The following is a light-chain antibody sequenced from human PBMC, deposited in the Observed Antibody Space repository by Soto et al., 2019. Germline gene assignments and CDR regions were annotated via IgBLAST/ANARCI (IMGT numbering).Light chain of an antibody. CDR1: QSISSW. CDR3: QQYNDNWT. J-gene: IGKJ1*01. V-gene: IGKV1-5*03. CDR2: KAS. Sequence: DIQMTQSPSALSASVGERVTITCRASQSISSWLAWYQQKPGTAPKLLIYKASTLQSGVPSRFSGSGSGTEFTLTISSLQPDDSATYYCQQYNDNWTFGQGTKV.